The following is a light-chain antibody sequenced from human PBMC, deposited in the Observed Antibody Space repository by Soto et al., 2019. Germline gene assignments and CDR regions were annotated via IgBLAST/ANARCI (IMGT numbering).Light chain of an antibody. CDR3: QQYGSPRGT. CDR1: QSVSSNY. J-gene: IGKJ1*01. CDR2: AAS. Sequence: EIVMTQSPGTLSVSPGERATLSCRASQSVSSNYLAWYQQKPGQPPRLLVYAASSRATGIPARFSGSGSGTDFTLTISRLEPEDFAIYYCQQYGSPRGTFGQGTKVDIK. V-gene: IGKV3-20*01.